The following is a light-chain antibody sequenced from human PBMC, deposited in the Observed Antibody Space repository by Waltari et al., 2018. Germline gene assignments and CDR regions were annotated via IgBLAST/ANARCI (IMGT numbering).Light chain of an antibody. J-gene: IGLJ3*02. CDR2: DNS. Sequence: QSVLTQPPSVSGAPGQRVIISCTGSSSNIGAGYDVHWYQQLRGTAPKLPNYDNSNRPAGAPDRFSASKSGTSASLAITGLQAEDEADYYCQSYDPSLIAWVFGGGTELTVL. CDR1: SSNIGAGYD. V-gene: IGLV1-40*01. CDR3: QSYDPSLIAWV.